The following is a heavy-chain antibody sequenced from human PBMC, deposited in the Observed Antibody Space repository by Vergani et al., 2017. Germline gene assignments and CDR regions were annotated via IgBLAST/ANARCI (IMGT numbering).Heavy chain of an antibody. J-gene: IGHJ4*02. V-gene: IGHV1-2*02. D-gene: IGHD2-2*01. Sequence: QVQLVQSGAEVKKPGASVEVSCKASGYTFTDYFMHWVRQAPGQGLEWMGWINPNSGGTNYAQKFQGRVTMTRDTSISTAYMELSNLRSDDTAVYYCARVGTSSNRDYFAYWGQGTLVTVSS. CDR3: ARVGTSSNRDYFAY. CDR2: INPNSGGT. CDR1: GYTFTDYF.